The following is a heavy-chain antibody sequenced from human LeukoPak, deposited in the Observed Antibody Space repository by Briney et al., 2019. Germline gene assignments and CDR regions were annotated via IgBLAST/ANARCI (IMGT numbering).Heavy chain of an antibody. J-gene: IGHJ4*02. D-gene: IGHD6-13*01. V-gene: IGHV4-59*01. Sequence: SETLSLTCTVSGGSISTYYWSWIRQPPGKGLEWIGYIYSTGGTNHNPSLKSRVTISVDMSQNQFSLKLSSVTAADTAVYYCARGRYLTTRGGAAAGFLDYWGQGSLVTVST. CDR3: ARGRYLTTRGGAAAGFLDY. CDR2: IYSTGGT. CDR1: GGSISTYY.